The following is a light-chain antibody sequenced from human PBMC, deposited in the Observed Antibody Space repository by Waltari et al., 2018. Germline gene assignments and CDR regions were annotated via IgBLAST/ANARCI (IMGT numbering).Light chain of an antibody. Sequence: QSALTQPASVSGSPGQSITISCTGTRSDVGNYKLVSCYQQHPGKAPKIMLYEVSTRLCGVSNRFSGSKSGNTASLTIAGLQAEDESDYYCCSYAGSSTRVFAGGTRVTVL. CDR2: EVS. J-gene: IGLJ2*01. CDR3: CSYAGSSTRV. CDR1: RSDVGNYKL. V-gene: IGLV2-23*02.